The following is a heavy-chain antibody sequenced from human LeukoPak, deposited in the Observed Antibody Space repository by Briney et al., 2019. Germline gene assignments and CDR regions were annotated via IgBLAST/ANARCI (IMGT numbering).Heavy chain of an antibody. CDR2: ISWNSGSI. Sequence: GGSLRLSCAASGFTFDDYAMHWVRQAPGKGLEWVSGISWNSGSIGYADSVKGRFTISRDNAKNSLYLQMNSLRAEDTAVYYCAKELRSISATTGFDYWGQGTLVTVSS. J-gene: IGHJ4*02. V-gene: IGHV3-9*01. CDR1: GFTFDDYA. CDR3: AKELRSISATTGFDY. D-gene: IGHD1-20*01.